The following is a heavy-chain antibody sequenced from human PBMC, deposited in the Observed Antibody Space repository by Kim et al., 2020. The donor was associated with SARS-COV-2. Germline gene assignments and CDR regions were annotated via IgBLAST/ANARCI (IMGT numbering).Heavy chain of an antibody. Sequence: SETLSLTCTVSGASISSSNYYWGWIRQPPGKGLEWIGSFYYSGSTYYNPSLKSRVTVSVDTSKNQFSLRLTSVTAADTALYYCARHCLPTGRRDLIFYGSGSRPRGGFDSWGQGTLVTVSS. CDR2: FYYSGST. V-gene: IGHV4-39*01. CDR1: GASISSSNYY. D-gene: IGHD3-10*01. CDR3: ARHCLPTGRRDLIFYGSGSRPRGGFDS. J-gene: IGHJ4*02.